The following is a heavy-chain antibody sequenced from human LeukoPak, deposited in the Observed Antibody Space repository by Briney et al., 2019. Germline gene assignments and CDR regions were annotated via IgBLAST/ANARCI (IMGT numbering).Heavy chain of an antibody. J-gene: IGHJ4*02. D-gene: IGHD6-6*01. Sequence: GESLKISCKGSGYSFTSYWIGWVRQMPGKGLEWMGIIYPGDSDTRYSPSSQGQVTISADKSISTAYLQWSSLKASDTAMYYCASHDSSSLEVFDYCGQGTLVTVSS. CDR3: ASHDSSSLEVFDY. V-gene: IGHV5-51*01. CDR2: IYPGDSDT. CDR1: GYSFTSYW.